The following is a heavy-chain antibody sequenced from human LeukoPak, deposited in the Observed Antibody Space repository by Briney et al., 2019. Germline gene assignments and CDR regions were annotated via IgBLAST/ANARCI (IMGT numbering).Heavy chain of an antibody. Sequence: GGSLRLSCAASGFTFSNFAMFWVRQAPGKGLEWVSGVNGNSEITHHADSVRGRLTISRDNSKNTLDLQMNSLRAEDTAVYFCAKRGVVIRVILVGFHKEAYYFDSWGQGALVTVSS. CDR1: GFTFSNFA. J-gene: IGHJ4*02. CDR3: AKRGVVIRVILVGFHKEAYYFDS. CDR2: VNGNSEIT. D-gene: IGHD3-22*01. V-gene: IGHV3-23*01.